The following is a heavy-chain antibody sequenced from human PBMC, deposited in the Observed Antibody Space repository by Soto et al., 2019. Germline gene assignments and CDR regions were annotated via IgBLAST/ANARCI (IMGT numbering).Heavy chain of an antibody. CDR1: GGSVSSDSYY. Sequence: PSETLSLTCIVSGGSVSSDSYYWSWILQTPGKGLEWIGYVYDSGTTNYNPSLKSRVTISVHTSKNQFSLKLRSVTAADTAVYYCATPYVSSGYYLYWGQGTLVTVSS. CDR3: ATPYVSSGYYLY. D-gene: IGHD3-22*01. CDR2: VYDSGTT. J-gene: IGHJ4*02. V-gene: IGHV4-61*01.